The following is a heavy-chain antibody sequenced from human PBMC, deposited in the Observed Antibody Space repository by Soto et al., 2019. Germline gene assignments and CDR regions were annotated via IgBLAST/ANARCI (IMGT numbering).Heavy chain of an antibody. Sequence: EVQLVESGGGLVKPGGSLRLSCAASGFTFSSYSMNWVRQAPGKGLEWVSSISSSSSYICYADSVKGRFTISRDNAKNSLYVKMHSLRAEDTAVYNWARDQPGYSYGYGLGYWGQGTLVTASS. CDR1: GFTFSSYS. V-gene: IGHV3-21*01. J-gene: IGHJ4*02. CDR2: ISSSSSYI. CDR3: ARDQPGYSYGYGLGY. D-gene: IGHD5-18*01.